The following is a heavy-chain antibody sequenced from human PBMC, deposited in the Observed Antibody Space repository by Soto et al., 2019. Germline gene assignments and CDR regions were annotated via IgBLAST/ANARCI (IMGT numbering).Heavy chain of an antibody. CDR3: AKDIADYYDSSGFDD. CDR1: GFTFDNYA. V-gene: IGHV3-9*01. J-gene: IGHJ4*02. Sequence: EVQLVESGGGLVQPGRSLRLSCAASGFTFDNYAMHWVRQYPGKGLEWVSGISWKSGSIAYADSVRGRFNSSRDNAKNSLYLQMNSLRAEDTALYYCAKDIADYYDSSGFDDWGQGTLVTVSS. CDR2: ISWKSGSI. D-gene: IGHD3-22*01.